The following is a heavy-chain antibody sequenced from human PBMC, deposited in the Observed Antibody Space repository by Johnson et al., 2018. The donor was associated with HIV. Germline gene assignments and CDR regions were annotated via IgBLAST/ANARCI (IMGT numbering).Heavy chain of an antibody. J-gene: IGHJ3*01. CDR2: ISGSGGST. CDR3: ARGGYYYDGDGAFDF. Sequence: PGKGLEWVSAISGSGGSTYYADSVKGRFTISRDNSKNTLYLQMGSLRAEDMAVYYCARGGYYYDGDGAFDFWGQGTIVTVSS. D-gene: IGHD3-22*01. V-gene: IGHV3-23*01.